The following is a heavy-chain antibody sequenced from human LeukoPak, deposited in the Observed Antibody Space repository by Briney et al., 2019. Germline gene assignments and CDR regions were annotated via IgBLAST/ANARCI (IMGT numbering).Heavy chain of an antibody. CDR3: ASTGYSYGYRGDY. V-gene: IGHV3-21*01. CDR2: ISSSSSYI. D-gene: IGHD5-18*01. J-gene: IGHJ4*02. CDR1: EFTFSSYS. Sequence: GGSLRLSCAASEFTFSSYSMSWVRQAPGKGLEWVSSISSSSSYIYYADSVKGRFTISRDNAKNSLYLQMNSLRAEDTAVYYCASTGYSYGYRGDYWGQGTLVTVSS.